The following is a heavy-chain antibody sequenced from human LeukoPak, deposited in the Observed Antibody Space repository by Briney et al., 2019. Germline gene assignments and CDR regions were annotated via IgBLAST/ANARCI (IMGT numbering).Heavy chain of an antibody. CDR1: GYTFTGYY. J-gene: IGHJ4*02. CDR3: ARGPYGSGIDFDY. CDR2: INPNSGDT. D-gene: IGHD3-10*01. V-gene: IGHV1-2*04. Sequence: AASVKVSCKASGYTFTGYYIHWVRQAPGQGLEWMGWINPNSGDTDYAQKFQGWVTMTRDTSISTAYMELSRLKSDDTAVYYCARGPYGSGIDFDYWGQGTLVTVSS.